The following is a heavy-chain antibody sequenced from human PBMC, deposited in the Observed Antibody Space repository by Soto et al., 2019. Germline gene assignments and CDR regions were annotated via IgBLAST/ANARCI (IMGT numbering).Heavy chain of an antibody. J-gene: IGHJ4*02. CDR3: ARHGYNYGGGYFDY. CDR1: GCTFSGSA. V-gene: IGHV3-66*04. D-gene: IGHD5-18*01. Sequence: GGSLRLSCAASGCTFSGSAMHWVRQAPGKGLEWVSVIYSGGSTYYADSVKGRFTISRDNSKNTLYLQMNSLRAEDTAVYYCARHGYNYGGGYFDYWGQGTLVTVSS. CDR2: IYSGGST.